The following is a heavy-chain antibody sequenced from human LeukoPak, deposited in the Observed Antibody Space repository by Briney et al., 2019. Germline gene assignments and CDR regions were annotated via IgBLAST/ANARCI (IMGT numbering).Heavy chain of an antibody. CDR3: ARVLLVAGILMAFDI. CDR2: ISYDGSNK. V-gene: IGHV3-30-3*01. J-gene: IGHJ3*02. D-gene: IGHD6-19*01. Sequence: GGSLRLSCAASGFTFSSYAMSWVRQAPGKGLEWVAVISYDGSNKYYADSVKGRFTISRDNSKNSLYLQMNSLRDEDTAVYYCARVLLVAGILMAFDIWGQGTMVTVSS. CDR1: GFTFSSYA.